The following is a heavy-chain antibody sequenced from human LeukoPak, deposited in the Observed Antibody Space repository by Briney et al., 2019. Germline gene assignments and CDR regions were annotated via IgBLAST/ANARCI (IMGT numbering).Heavy chain of an antibody. J-gene: IGHJ4*02. CDR2: IRSKAYGGTT. D-gene: IGHD3-10*01. V-gene: IGHV3-49*03. CDR1: GFTFGDYA. CDR3: TGNYYGSGSYADFDY. Sequence: QPGRSLRLSCTASGFTFGDYAMSWFRQAPGKGLEWVGFIRSKAYGGTTEYAASVKGRFTISRDDSKSIAYLQMDSLKTEDTAVYYCTGNYYGSGSYADFDYWGQGTLVTVSS.